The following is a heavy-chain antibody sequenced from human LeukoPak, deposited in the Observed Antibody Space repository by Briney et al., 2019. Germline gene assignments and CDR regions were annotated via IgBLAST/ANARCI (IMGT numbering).Heavy chain of an antibody. V-gene: IGHV1-46*01. Sequence: ASVKVSCKASGYTFTTYYIHWLRQVPGQGLEWMGLIDPSGGTTDYAQRFRGRVTLTGDTSTTTVYMALSSLTSQDTAVYYCARGGEYFFDSHYFFWGQGTMVTVSS. D-gene: IGHD3-22*01. J-gene: IGHJ3*01. CDR1: GYTFTTYY. CDR3: ARGGEYFFDSHYFF. CDR2: IDPSGGTT.